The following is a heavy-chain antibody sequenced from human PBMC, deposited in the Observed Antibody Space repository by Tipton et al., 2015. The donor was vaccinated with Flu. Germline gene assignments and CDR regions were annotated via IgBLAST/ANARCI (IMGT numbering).Heavy chain of an antibody. CDR2: IYNTWST. J-gene: IGHJ6*02. CDR3: ARQDHGLDV. V-gene: IGHV4-59*08. CDR1: ADSISSNY. Sequence: TLSLTCSVSADSISSNYWSWIRQSPGKGLEWIGYIYNTWSTNYNPSLKSRVTISVDTSKNQFSQNLRSVTAADTAVYYCARQDHGLDVWGQGTTVSVS. D-gene: IGHD2-8*01.